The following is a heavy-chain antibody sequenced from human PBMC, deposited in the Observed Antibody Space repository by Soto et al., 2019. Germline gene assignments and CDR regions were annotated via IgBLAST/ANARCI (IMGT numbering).Heavy chain of an antibody. CDR2: IYYSGST. J-gene: IGHJ4*02. Sequence: QVQLQESGPGLVKPSETLSLTCTVSGGSISSYYWSWIRQPPGKGLEWIGYIYYSGSTNYNPSLTDRVTISVDSSNKQFSLKLSSLTAADTAVYYCARDSLNGGIHYWGQGTLDTVSS. V-gene: IGHV4-59*01. D-gene: IGHD2-8*01. CDR1: GGSISSYY. CDR3: ARDSLNGGIHY.